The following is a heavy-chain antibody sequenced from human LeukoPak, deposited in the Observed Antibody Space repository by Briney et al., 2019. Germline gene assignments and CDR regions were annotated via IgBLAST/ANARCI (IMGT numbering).Heavy chain of an antibody. Sequence: GGSLRLSCSASGLTLSGYWMLWVRHIPGRGLVWVSRIDSDGSGTSYAVSVRGRFTIPRDDVKNMLYLKMNSLRGEDTGLYYCSTVEHFWGQGTLVTVSS. D-gene: IGHD1/OR15-1a*01. CDR3: STVEHF. J-gene: IGHJ4*02. V-gene: IGHV3-74*01. CDR1: GLTLSGYW. CDR2: IDSDGSGT.